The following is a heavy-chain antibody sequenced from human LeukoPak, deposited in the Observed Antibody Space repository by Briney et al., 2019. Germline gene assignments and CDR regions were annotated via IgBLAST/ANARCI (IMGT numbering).Heavy chain of an antibody. V-gene: IGHV3-53*01. Sequence: GGSLRLSCAASGFIVSSDHMSWVRQARGKGLEWVSVIYSGGSTDYADSVKGRFTISRDNSKNTLFVQMDSLRAEDTAVYYCAKDYGSGDSSPYPFDNWGQGTLVTVSS. CDR2: IYSGGST. D-gene: IGHD3-10*01. J-gene: IGHJ4*02. CDR3: AKDYGSGDSSPYPFDN. CDR1: GFIVSSDH.